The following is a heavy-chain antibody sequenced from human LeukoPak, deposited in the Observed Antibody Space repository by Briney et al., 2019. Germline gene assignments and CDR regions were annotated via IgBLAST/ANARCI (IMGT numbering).Heavy chain of an antibody. J-gene: IGHJ4*02. CDR3: ATTRRWEPEEYYFDY. Sequence: ASVKVSCKASGYTFTGYYMHWVRQAPGQGLEWMGWINPNSGGTNYAQKFQGRVTMTRDTSISTAYMVLSRLRSEDTAVYYCATTRRWEPEEYYFDYWGQGTLVTVSS. D-gene: IGHD1-26*01. CDR2: INPNSGGT. V-gene: IGHV1-2*02. CDR1: GYTFTGYY.